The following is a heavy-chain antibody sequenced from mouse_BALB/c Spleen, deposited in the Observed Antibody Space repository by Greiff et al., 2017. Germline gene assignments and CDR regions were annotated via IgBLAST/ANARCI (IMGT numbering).Heavy chain of an antibody. Sequence: EVQGVESGGGLVKPGGSLKLSCAASGFTFSSYAMSWVRQTPEKRLEWVASISSGGSTYYPDSVKSRFTISRDNARNILYLQMSSLRSEDTAMYYCARGWIITTYSSPYWYFDVWGAGTTVTVSS. V-gene: IGHV5-6-5*01. CDR2: ISSGGST. CDR3: ARGWIITTYSSPYWYFDV. J-gene: IGHJ1*01. D-gene: IGHD1-1*01. CDR1: GFTFSSYA.